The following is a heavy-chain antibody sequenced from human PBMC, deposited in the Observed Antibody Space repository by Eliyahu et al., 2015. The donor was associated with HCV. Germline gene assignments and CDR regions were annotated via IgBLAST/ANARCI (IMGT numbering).Heavy chain of an antibody. D-gene: IGHD4-17*01. J-gene: IGHJ3*01. Sequence: QVQLVESGGGVVQPGRSLRLSCEASAFXFSTYGIHWVRQAPGKGLEWVSCISADGNNKYYADSVKSRFTTSKDTSTNTVFLQMSSLRLDDTAVYYCAKDGYGDYVSSAFDVWGQGTMVTVSS. CDR1: AFXFSTYG. CDR3: AKDGYGDYVSSAFDV. V-gene: IGHV3-30*18. CDR2: ISADGNNK.